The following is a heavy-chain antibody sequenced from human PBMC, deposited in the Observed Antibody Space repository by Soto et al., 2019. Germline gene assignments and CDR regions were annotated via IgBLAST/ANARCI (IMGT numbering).Heavy chain of an antibody. J-gene: IGHJ4*02. CDR1: GFTFGYYW. CDR2: IKEDGSEK. V-gene: IGHV3-7*03. D-gene: IGHD5-12*01. Sequence: GGSLRLSCAASGFTFGYYWMSWVRQAPGKGLEWVANIKEDGSEKNYVDSVRGRFTISRDNAMNSLYLEMNSLRAEDTAVYYCARSGSENDFWGQGTLVTVSS. CDR3: ARSGSENDF.